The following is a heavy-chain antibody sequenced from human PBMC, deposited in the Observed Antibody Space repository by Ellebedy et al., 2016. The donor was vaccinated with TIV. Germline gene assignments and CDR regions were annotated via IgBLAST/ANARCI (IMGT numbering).Heavy chain of an antibody. CDR2: INHSGST. CDR1: GGSLSGYS. V-gene: IGHV4-34*01. Sequence: MPSETLSLTCAVYGGSLSGYSWSWIRQPPGKGLEWIGEINHSGSTNYNPSLKSRVTASADTSKDQFSLKLTSVTAADTAVYYCARENGSGYYWFDPWGQGAPVTVSS. D-gene: IGHD3-22*01. J-gene: IGHJ5*02. CDR3: ARENGSGYYWFDP.